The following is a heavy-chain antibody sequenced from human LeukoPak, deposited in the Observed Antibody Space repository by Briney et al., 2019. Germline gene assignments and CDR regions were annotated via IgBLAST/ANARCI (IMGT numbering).Heavy chain of an antibody. CDR1: GGSISSYY. J-gene: IGHJ3*02. Sequence: KPSETLSLTCTVSGGSISSYYWSWIRQPPGKGLEWMGYIYYSGSTNYNPSLKSRVTISVDTSKNQFSLKLSSVTAADTAVYYCARDFGPFNAQSDYGSYSPYGAFDIWGQGTMVTVSS. CDR2: IYYSGST. D-gene: IGHD1-26*01. CDR3: ARDFGPFNAQSDYGSYSPYGAFDI. V-gene: IGHV4-59*01.